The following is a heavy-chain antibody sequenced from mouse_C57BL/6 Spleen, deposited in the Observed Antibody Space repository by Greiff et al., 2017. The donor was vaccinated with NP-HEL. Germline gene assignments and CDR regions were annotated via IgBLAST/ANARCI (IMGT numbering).Heavy chain of an antibody. D-gene: IGHD2-4*01. J-gene: IGHJ4*01. CDR3: ARGYDYDGGYAMDY. CDR2: IYPRSGNT. CDR1: GYTFTSYG. Sequence: VKLQESGAELARPGASVKLSCKASGYTFTSYGISWVKQRTGQGLEWIGEIYPRSGNTYYNEKFKGKATLTADKSSSTAYMELRSLTSEDSAVYFCARGYDYDGGYAMDYWGQGTSVTVSS. V-gene: IGHV1-81*01.